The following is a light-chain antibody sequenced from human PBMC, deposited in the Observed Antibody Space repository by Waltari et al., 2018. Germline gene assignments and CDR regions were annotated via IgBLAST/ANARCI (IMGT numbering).Light chain of an antibody. CDR3: AVWDDSLSGRV. CDR1: SSNIGSNY. CDR2: RNK. Sequence: QSVLTQPPSASGTPGQRVTISCSGTSSNIGSNYVYWYHQLPGTAPKPLTHRNKPRPAWVPDRFSGSKSGTSASLAISGRRSEDEADYYCAVWDDSLSGRVFGGGTKLTVL. J-gene: IGLJ3*02. V-gene: IGLV1-47*01.